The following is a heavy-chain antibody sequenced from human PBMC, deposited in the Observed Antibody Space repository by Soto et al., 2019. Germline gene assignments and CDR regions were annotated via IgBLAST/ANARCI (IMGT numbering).Heavy chain of an antibody. CDR2: IRTDGYGP. Sequence: EVQLVQSGGGLVQPGGSLRLSCVGSGFTFSDFYMNWVRQAPGKGLEWVANIRTDGYGPNLVESVKGRFTTARDNAKNSQILQMNSLRADDTAVYYCAGWGGHDYNYWGQGILVTVSS. CDR1: GFTFSDFY. D-gene: IGHD4-4*01. V-gene: IGHV3-7*03. J-gene: IGHJ4*02. CDR3: AGWGGHDYNY.